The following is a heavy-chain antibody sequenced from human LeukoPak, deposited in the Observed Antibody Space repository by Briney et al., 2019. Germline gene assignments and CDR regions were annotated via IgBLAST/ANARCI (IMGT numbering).Heavy chain of an antibody. V-gene: IGHV1-24*01. D-gene: IGHD3-10*01. CDR1: GYTLTELS. Sequence: ASVKVSCKVSGYTLTELSMHWVRQAPGKGLEWMGGFDPEDGETIYAQKFRGRVTMTEDTSTDTAYMELSSLRSEDTAVYYCATGNLRGVSNWFDPWGQGTLVTVSS. CDR3: ATGNLRGVSNWFDP. CDR2: FDPEDGET. J-gene: IGHJ5*02.